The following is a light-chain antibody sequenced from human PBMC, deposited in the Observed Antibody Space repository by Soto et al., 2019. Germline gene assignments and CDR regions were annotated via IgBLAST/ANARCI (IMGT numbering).Light chain of an antibody. V-gene: IGKV3-11*01. Sequence: ESVLTQSPVTLSLSPGQGAALSCRASQSIRNYLAWYQQKPGQAPRLLIYDASNRATGTPARFSGSGSGTDFTLTISSLEPEDFAVFYCQQRSNWPPSITFGQGTRLDI. CDR3: QQRSNWPPSIT. CDR2: DAS. CDR1: QSIRNY. J-gene: IGKJ5*01.